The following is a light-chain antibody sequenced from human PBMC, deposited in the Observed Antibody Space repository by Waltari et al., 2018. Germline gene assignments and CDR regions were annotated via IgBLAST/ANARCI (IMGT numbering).Light chain of an antibody. CDR1: SGYSHYK. Sequence: QPVLTQPPSASASLGASVTLTCPLSSGYSHYKVDWYQQRPGKGPRFVMRVGTGGIVGSKGDGIPDRFSVLGSGLNRYLTIKNIQEEDESDYHCGAEHGSGGNFVSVVFGGGTKLTVL. CDR3: GAEHGSGGNFVSVV. V-gene: IGLV9-49*01. J-gene: IGLJ2*01. CDR2: VGTGGIVG.